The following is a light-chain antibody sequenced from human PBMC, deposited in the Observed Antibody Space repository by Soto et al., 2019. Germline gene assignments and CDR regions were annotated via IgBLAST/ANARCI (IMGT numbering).Light chain of an antibody. V-gene: IGKV3-11*01. CDR1: QSVSSY. CDR2: DAS. J-gene: IGKJ5*01. CDR3: QLYGISPH. Sequence: ENLLTQSPATLSLSPGERATLSCRASQSVSSYLAWYQQKPGQAPRLLIYDASNRATGIPAMFSGSGSGTDFTLTIRSLEPEDFAVYYCQLYGISPHFGQGTRLEIK.